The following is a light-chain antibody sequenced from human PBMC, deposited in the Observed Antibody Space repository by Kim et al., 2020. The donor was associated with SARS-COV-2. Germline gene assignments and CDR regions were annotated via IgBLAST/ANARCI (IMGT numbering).Light chain of an antibody. CDR1: SSDVGGYNY. CDR3: SSYTSSSTLEYV. CDR2: DVS. V-gene: IGLV2-14*03. Sequence: ITSPCTGTSSDVGGYNYVSWCQQHPGKAPKLMIYDVSNRPSGVSNRFSGSKSGNTASLTISGLQAEDEADYYCSSYTSSSTLEYVFGTGTKVT. J-gene: IGLJ1*01.